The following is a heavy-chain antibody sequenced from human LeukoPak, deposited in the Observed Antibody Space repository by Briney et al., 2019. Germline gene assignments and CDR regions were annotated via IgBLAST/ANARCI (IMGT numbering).Heavy chain of an antibody. Sequence: ASVKVSCKASGYTFTSYYMHWVRQAPGQGLEWMGIINPSGGSTSYAQKFQGRVTMTRDMSTSTDYMELSSLRSEDTAVYYCARVRWLQLFWFDPWGQGTLVTVSS. CDR3: ARVRWLQLFWFDP. D-gene: IGHD5-24*01. V-gene: IGHV1-46*01. CDR2: INPSGGST. CDR1: GYTFTSYY. J-gene: IGHJ5*02.